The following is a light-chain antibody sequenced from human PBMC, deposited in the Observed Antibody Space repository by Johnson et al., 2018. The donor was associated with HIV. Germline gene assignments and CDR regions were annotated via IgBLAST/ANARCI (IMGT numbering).Light chain of an antibody. CDR1: SSNIGNSY. V-gene: IGLV1-51*01. CDR3: GTWDTSLGTEF. CDR2: DNN. Sequence: QPVLTQPPSVSAAPGQKVTISCSGSSSNIGNSYVSWYQQLPGTAPKLLIYDNNKRPPGIPDRFSGSKYGPSATLDITGFQTGDEPEYYCGTWDTSLGTEFVGTGTKVTVL. J-gene: IGLJ1*01.